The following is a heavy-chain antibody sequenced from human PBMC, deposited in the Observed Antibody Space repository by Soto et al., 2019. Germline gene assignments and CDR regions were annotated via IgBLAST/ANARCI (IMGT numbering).Heavy chain of an antibody. D-gene: IGHD6-13*01. V-gene: IGHV3-30*18. Sequence: GGSLRLSCAASGFTFSSYGMHWVRQAPGKGLEWVAVISYDGSNKYYADSVKGRFTISRDNSKNTLYLQMNSLRAEDTAVYYCAKDPSGYSSSWYFSYYASSGYSYFDYWGQGTLVTVSS. CDR1: GFTFSSYG. J-gene: IGHJ4*02. CDR3: AKDPSGYSSSWYFSYYASSGYSYFDY. CDR2: ISYDGSNK.